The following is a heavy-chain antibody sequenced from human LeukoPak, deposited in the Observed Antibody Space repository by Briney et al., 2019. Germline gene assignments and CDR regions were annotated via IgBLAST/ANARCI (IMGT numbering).Heavy chain of an antibody. V-gene: IGHV4-61*02. CDR3: ARGECSGGSCPTALDY. Sequence: PSETLSLTCTVSGGSISSGSYYWSWIRQPAGKGLEWIGRIYTSGSTYYNPSLKSRVTISVDTSKNQFSLKLSSVTAADTAVYYCARGECSGGSCPTALDYWGQGTLVTVSS. J-gene: IGHJ4*02. CDR2: IYTSGST. D-gene: IGHD2-15*01. CDR1: GGSISSGSYY.